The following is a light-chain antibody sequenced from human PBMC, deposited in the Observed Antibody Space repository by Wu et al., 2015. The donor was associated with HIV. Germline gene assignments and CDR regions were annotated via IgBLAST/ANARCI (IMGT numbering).Light chain of an antibody. V-gene: IGKV1-5*03. CDR3: QQYNMYPWT. CDR2: QSS. CDR1: DNVSGL. Sequence: DIQLTQSPSTLSASVGDKVTITCRARDNVSGLLAWYQQRPGQAPKLLIFQSSSLENGIPSRFSGSGSXRQFTLTINGLQSDDFATYYCQQYNMYPWTFGQGTKIDIK. J-gene: IGKJ1*01.